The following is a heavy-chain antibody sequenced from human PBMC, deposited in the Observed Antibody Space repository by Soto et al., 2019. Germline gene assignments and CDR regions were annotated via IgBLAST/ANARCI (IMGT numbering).Heavy chain of an antibody. V-gene: IGHV3-33*01. CDR3: ARSIAVVGTEEYYFDY. J-gene: IGHJ4*02. D-gene: IGHD6-19*01. CDR2: IWYDGSNK. Sequence: GGSLRLSCAASGFTFSSYGMHWVRQAPGKGLEWVAVIWYDGSNKYYADSVKGRFTISRDNSKNTLYLQMNSLRAEDTAVYYCARSIAVVGTEEYYFDYWGQGTLVTVSS. CDR1: GFTFSSYG.